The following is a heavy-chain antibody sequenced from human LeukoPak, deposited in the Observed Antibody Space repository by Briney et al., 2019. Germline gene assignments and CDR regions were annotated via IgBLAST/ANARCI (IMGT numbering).Heavy chain of an antibody. CDR3: ARAYTAVVLDY. V-gene: IGHV1-2*02. J-gene: IGHJ4*02. Sequence: ASVKVSCKASGYTFTGYYMHWVRQAPGQGLEWMGWINPNSGGTNYAQKFQGRVTMTTNTSISTAYMELSSLRSEDTAVYYCARAYTAVVLDYWGQGTLVTVSS. CDR1: GYTFTGYY. CDR2: INPNSGGT. D-gene: IGHD5-18*01.